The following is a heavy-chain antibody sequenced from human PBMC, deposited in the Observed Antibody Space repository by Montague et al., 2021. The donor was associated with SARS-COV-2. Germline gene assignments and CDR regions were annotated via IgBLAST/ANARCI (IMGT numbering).Heavy chain of an antibody. D-gene: IGHD2-2*01. CDR3: ARWKKGGGYQAGFDP. Sequence: SETLSLTCSVSGGSLRSDYWSWIRHSPGKGLEWIGYIYYSGSTNYNPSLESRVTISIDTSKNQFSLSLSSVTAADTAIYYCARWKKGGGYQAGFDPWGQGTLVTVSS. V-gene: IGHV4-59*01. CDR2: IYYSGST. CDR1: GGSLRSDY. J-gene: IGHJ5*02.